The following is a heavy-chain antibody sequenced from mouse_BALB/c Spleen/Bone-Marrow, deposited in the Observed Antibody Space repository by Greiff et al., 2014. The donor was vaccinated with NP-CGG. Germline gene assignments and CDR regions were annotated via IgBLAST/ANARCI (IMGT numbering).Heavy chain of an antibody. CDR3: ARDYYVKGRFPY. Sequence: VQLQQSGAELVKPGASVKLSCKASGYTFTSYWMHWVKQRPGQGLEWIGEINPSNGRTNYNEKFKSRATLTVDKSSSTAYMQLNSLTSEDSAVYSCARDYYVKGRFPYWGQGTLVIVSA. V-gene: IGHV1S81*02. CDR1: GYTFTSYW. J-gene: IGHJ3*01. D-gene: IGHD2-1*01. CDR2: INPSNGRT.